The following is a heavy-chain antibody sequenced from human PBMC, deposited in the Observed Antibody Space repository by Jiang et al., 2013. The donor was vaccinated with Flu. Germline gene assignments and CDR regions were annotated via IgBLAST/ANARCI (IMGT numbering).Heavy chain of an antibody. D-gene: IGHD3-10*01. CDR2: IYHSGST. CDR3: ARDLSLLGWGGVFTRYWYFDL. J-gene: IGHJ2*01. V-gene: IGHV4-38-2*02. Sequence: EWIGSIYHSGSTYYNPSLKSRVTISVDTSKNQFSLKLSSVTAADTAVYYCARDLSLLGWGGVFTRYWYFDLWGRGTLVTASS.